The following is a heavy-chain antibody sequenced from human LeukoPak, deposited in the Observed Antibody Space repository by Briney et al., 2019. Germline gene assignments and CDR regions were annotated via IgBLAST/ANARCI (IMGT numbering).Heavy chain of an antibody. D-gene: IGHD3-10*01. CDR3: ANTIRFGDHYGMDV. J-gene: IGHJ6*02. Sequence: GGSLRLSCAASGFTFSSYGMHWVRQAPGKGLEWVAVISYDGSNKYYADSVKGRFTISRDNSKNTPYLQMNSLRAEDTAVYYCANTIRFGDHYGMDVWGQGTTVTVSS. CDR1: GFTFSSYG. V-gene: IGHV3-30*18. CDR2: ISYDGSNK.